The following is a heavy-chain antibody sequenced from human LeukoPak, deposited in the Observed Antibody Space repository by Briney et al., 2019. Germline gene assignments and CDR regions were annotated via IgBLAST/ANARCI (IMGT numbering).Heavy chain of an antibody. CDR2: ISGNSDSI. J-gene: IGHJ6*02. V-gene: IGHV3-9*01. CDR1: GFTFDNYA. Sequence: GGSLRLSCTASGFTFDNYAMHWVRQSPGKGLEWVSGISGNSDSIGYADSVMGRFTISRDNAKTSLYLQMNSLRAEDTALYCCAKSRRGLYYYYYYGMDVWGQGTTVTVSS. D-gene: IGHD3-10*01. CDR3: AKSRRGLYYYYYYGMDV.